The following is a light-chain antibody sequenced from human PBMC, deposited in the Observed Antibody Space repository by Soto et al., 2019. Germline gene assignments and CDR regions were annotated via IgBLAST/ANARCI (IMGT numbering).Light chain of an antibody. CDR3: QQYNNWPLS. Sequence: EIAMTQSPATLSVSPGERATLSCRASQTANNNLAWYQQKVGQAPRLLIYRTFNRATGVPAMFSGSGSGTDVTLTITSLQSEDFAFYSCQQYNNWPLSFGGGTKVEIK. CDR2: RTF. J-gene: IGKJ4*01. V-gene: IGKV3-15*01. CDR1: QTANNN.